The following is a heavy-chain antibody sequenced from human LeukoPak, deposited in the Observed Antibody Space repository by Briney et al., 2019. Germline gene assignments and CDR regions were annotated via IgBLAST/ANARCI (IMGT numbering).Heavy chain of an antibody. D-gene: IGHD3-22*01. J-gene: IGHJ4*02. Sequence: SETLSLTCTVSGGSISGHYWSLIRQPPGKGLEWIGYIYYTGITKYNPFLKSRVTMSVDTSKNQFSLKLSSVTAADTAVYYCARGVFYYDTSGRGYYFDYWGQGTLVTVSS. CDR2: IYYTGIT. CDR1: GGSISGHY. CDR3: ARGVFYYDTSGRGYYFDY. V-gene: IGHV4-59*11.